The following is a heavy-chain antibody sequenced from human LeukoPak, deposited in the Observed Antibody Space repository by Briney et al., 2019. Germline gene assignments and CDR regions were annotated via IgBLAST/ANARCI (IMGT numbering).Heavy chain of an antibody. D-gene: IGHD3-3*01. CDR3: ARGDFWSGYPFDY. J-gene: IGHJ4*02. V-gene: IGHV4-39*01. CDR1: GGSISSSSYY. CDR2: IYYSGST. Sequence: PSETLSLTCTVSGGSISSSSYYWGWIRQPPGKGLEWIGSIYYSGSTYYNPSLKSRVTISVDTSKNQFSLKLSSVTAADTAVYYCARGDFWSGYPFDYWGQGTLVTVSS.